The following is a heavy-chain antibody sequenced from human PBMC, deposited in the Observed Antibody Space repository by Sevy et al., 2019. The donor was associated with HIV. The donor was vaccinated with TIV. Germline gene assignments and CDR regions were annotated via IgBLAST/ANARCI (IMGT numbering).Heavy chain of an antibody. V-gene: IGHV1-18*01. CDR2: ISAYNGNT. Sequence: ASVKVSCQASGYSFTSYGITWVRQAPGQGLEWMGWISAYNGNTNYAREFQGRLTMTTDTSTSTDYMDLRSLRSDDTAVYYCAFTKGVFGVVMTSFFFDYWGQGTPVTVSS. CDR3: AFTKGVFGVVMTSFFFDY. CDR1: GYSFTSYG. D-gene: IGHD3-3*01. J-gene: IGHJ4*02.